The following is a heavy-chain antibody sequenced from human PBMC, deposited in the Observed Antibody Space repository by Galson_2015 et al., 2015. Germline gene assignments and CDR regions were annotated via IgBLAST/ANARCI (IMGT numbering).Heavy chain of an antibody. V-gene: IGHV4-39*07. CDR2: IYSSGST. CDR1: GGSISSSSYY. D-gene: IGHD4-17*01. J-gene: IGHJ6*02. CDR3: AGDRLTVTTRYYGMDA. Sequence: VTLSLTCTVSGGSISSSSYYWGWLRQPPGRGLEWIGSIYSSGSTYYNTSLKSRVTISVDTSKNQFSLKLSSVTAADTAVYYCAGDRLTVTTRYYGMDAGGQGTTVTVSS.